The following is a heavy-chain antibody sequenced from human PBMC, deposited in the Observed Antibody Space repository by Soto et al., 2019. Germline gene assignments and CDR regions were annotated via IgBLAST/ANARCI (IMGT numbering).Heavy chain of an antibody. CDR3: GTSGSYAYDAFDI. D-gene: IGHD1-26*01. V-gene: IGHV1-24*01. Sequence: ASVKVSCKVSGYTLTELSMHWVRQAPGKGLEWMGGFDPEDGETIYAQKFQGRVTMTEDTSTDTAYMELSILRSEDTAVYYCGTSGSYAYDAFDIWGQGTMVTVSS. CDR2: FDPEDGET. J-gene: IGHJ3*02. CDR1: GYTLTELS.